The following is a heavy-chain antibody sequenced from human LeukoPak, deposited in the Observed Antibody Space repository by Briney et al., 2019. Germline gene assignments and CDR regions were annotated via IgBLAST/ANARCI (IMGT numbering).Heavy chain of an antibody. CDR1: GFTVSSNY. J-gene: IGHJ3*02. V-gene: IGHV3-53*01. CDR3: ARFPLNLIVGAPQKAFDI. D-gene: IGHD1-26*01. CDR2: IYSGGST. Sequence: GGSLRLSCAASGFTVSSNYMSWVRQAPGKGLEWVSVIYSGGSTYYADSVKGRFTISRDNSRNTLYLQMNSLRAEDTAVYYCARFPLNLIVGAPQKAFDIWGQGTMVTVSS.